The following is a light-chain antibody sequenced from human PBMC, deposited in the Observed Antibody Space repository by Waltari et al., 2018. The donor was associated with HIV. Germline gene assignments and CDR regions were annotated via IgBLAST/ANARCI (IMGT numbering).Light chain of an antibody. CDR2: GAS. CDR1: QSVSSN. J-gene: IGKJ2*01. CDR3: QQLHNSPYT. V-gene: IGKV3-15*01. Sequence: EIVMTHSPATPSVSPGEIAHLSCRASQSVSSNLAWSQQKPGQALRPLTYGASPRSAGIPARFGGSGSATDFTLTSSSQHSEDLADYYCQQLHNSPYTFGQGTKLEIK.